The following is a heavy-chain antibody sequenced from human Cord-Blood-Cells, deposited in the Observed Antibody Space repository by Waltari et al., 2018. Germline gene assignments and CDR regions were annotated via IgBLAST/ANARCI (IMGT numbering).Heavy chain of an antibody. CDR1: GYTFTGYY. CDR3: ASATPLNWSPQGDAFDI. Sequence: QVQLVQSGAEVKKPGASVKVSCKASGYTFTGYYMHWVRQAPGQGLEWMGLINPNSGGTNYAQKFQGRVTMTRDTSISTAYMELSRLRSDDTAVYYCASATPLNWSPQGDAFDIWGQGTMVTVSS. CDR2: INPNSGGT. V-gene: IGHV1-2*02. D-gene: IGHD1-20*01. J-gene: IGHJ3*02.